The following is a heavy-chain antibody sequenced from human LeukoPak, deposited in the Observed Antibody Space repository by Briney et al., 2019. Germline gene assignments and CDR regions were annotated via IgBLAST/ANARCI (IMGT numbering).Heavy chain of an antibody. Sequence: PGVSLRLSCAASGFTFSNAWMSWVRQAPGKGLEWVGRIKSKTDGGTTDYAAPVKGRFTISRDDSKNTLYLQMNSLRAEDTAVYYCAKDLRGGSYFVYDDYWGQGTLVTVSS. CDR1: GFTFSNAW. J-gene: IGHJ4*02. CDR3: AKDLRGGSYFVYDDY. V-gene: IGHV3-15*01. CDR2: IKSKTDGGTT. D-gene: IGHD1-26*01.